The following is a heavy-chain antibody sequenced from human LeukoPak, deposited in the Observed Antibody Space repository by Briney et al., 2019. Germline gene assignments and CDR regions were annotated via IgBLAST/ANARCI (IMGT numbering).Heavy chain of an antibody. Sequence: GGSLRLSCAASGFTFSSYAVSWVRQAPGKGLEWVSAISGSGGSTYYADSVKGRFTISRDNSKNTLYLQMNSLRAEDTAVYYCAKDRVLCNCFDPWGRGTLVTVSS. CDR2: ISGSGGST. CDR3: AKDRVLCNCFDP. V-gene: IGHV3-23*01. J-gene: IGHJ5*02. CDR1: GFTFSSYA. D-gene: IGHD3-16*01.